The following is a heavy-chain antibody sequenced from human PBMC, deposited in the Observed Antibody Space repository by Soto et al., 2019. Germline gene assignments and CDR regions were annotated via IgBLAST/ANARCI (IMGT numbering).Heavy chain of an antibody. CDR1: GFTFSSYW. CDR2: INSNGAST. CDR3: AKDPLYALGNWFDP. Sequence: PGGSLRLSCAASGFTFSSYWMHWVRQAPGKGLEWVSTINSNGASTFYADSVKGRFTISRDNSKSTLYLQMNSLRAEDTAMYYCAKDPLYALGNWFDPWGQGILVTVSS. V-gene: IGHV3-23*01. D-gene: IGHD4-17*01. J-gene: IGHJ5*02.